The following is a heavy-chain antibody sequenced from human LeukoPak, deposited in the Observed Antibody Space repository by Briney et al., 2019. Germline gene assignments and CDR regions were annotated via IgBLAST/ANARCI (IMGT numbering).Heavy chain of an antibody. CDR1: GGSISSSSYY. D-gene: IGHD6-19*01. CDR2: IYYSGST. J-gene: IGHJ3*02. V-gene: IGHV4-39*07. CDR3: ARTKQWLAFDI. Sequence: PSETLSLTCTVSGGSISSSSYYWGWIRQPPGKGLEWIGSIYYSGSTYYNPALKSRVTILIDTSKNQFSLRLSSMTAADTAVYYCARTKQWLAFDIWGQGTMVTVSS.